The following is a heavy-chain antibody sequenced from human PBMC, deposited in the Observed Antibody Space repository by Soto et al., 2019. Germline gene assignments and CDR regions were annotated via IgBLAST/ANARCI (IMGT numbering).Heavy chain of an antibody. Sequence: EVQLLESGGGLVQPGGSLRLSCAASGFTFSSYAMSWVRQAPGKGLEWVSAISGSGGTTYYADSVKGRFTISRDNSKNTLYLQMNSLRAEDTAVYYCAKDRGYAYYDSSGYYFGYWGQGTLVTVSS. V-gene: IGHV3-23*01. CDR2: ISGSGGTT. CDR3: AKDRGYAYYDSSGYYFGY. J-gene: IGHJ4*02. D-gene: IGHD3-22*01. CDR1: GFTFSSYA.